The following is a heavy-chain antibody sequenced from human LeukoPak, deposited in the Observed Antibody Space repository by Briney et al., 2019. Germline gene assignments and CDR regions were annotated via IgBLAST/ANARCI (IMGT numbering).Heavy chain of an antibody. D-gene: IGHD5-24*01. CDR3: ARDRWMATTKYFDY. V-gene: IGHV3-11*04. Sequence: GGSLRLSCAAPGFTFSDYYMSWIRQAPGKGLEWVSYISSSGSTIYYADSVKGRFTISRDNAKNSLYLQMNSLRAEDTAVYYCARDRWMATTKYFDYWGQGTLVTVSS. CDR1: GFTFSDYY. CDR2: ISSSGSTI. J-gene: IGHJ4*02.